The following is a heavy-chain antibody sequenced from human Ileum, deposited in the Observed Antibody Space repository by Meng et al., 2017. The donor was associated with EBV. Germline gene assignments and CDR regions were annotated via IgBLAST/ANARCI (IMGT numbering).Heavy chain of an antibody. V-gene: IGHV2-5*01. Sequence: QTTLKDSGPTLIKPTQTLTLTCSFSGFSLTSCGVGVGWIRQPPGKALEWLALIYWNDDKRYSPSLKSRLTVTRDTSKNQVVLTLTNVDPVDTATYYCARRPGSPSSRFDYWGQGTLVTVSS. CDR1: GFSLTSCGVG. CDR3: ARRPGSPSSRFDY. D-gene: IGHD6-6*01. CDR2: IYWNDDK. J-gene: IGHJ4*02.